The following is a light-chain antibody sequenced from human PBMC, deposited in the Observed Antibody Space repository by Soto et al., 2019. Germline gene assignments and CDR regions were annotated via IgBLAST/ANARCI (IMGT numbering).Light chain of an antibody. CDR3: QHYQSGHPIT. CDR2: GAS. CDR1: QDVSSN. J-gene: IGKJ5*01. V-gene: IGKV3-15*01. Sequence: EMVVTQSPATLSVSPGERATLSCRASQDVSSNLAWYQQKPGQAPSLLIYGASTRATGTPARFSGSGSGTEFTLTISSLQSEDFALYYCQHYQSGHPITFGQGTRLEIK.